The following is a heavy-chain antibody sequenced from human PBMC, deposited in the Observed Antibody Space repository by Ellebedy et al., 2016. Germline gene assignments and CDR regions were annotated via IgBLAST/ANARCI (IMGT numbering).Heavy chain of an antibody. CDR2: IIPIFGAT. D-gene: IGHD3-16*01. CDR3: ARDVHPWGGQLLGRFEA. Sequence: SVEVSCXAPGGISNSHGFSWVRQAPGQGLEWMGGIIPIFGATDYAQRFRGRLIVTADRSTQTVFMELSSLRSEDTAVYYCARDVHPWGGQLLGRFEAWGQGTLVIVSS. J-gene: IGHJ5*02. CDR1: GGISNSHG. V-gene: IGHV1-69*06.